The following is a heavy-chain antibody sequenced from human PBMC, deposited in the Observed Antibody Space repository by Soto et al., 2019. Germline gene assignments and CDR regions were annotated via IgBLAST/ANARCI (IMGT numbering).Heavy chain of an antibody. V-gene: IGHV3-23*01. CDR3: AKDHRWMCSSTYCYLVGY. J-gene: IGHJ4*02. CDR2: VTNSGGST. Sequence: EVQLLESGGGLVQPGGSLRLSCAASGFTFSTFAMNWVRQSPGKGLEWVSTVTNSGGSTYYADSVKGRFTISRDNAKSTVYLQMISLRAEDTAVYYWAKDHRWMCSSTYCYLVGYWGQGALVTVSS. CDR1: GFTFSTFA. D-gene: IGHD2-2*01.